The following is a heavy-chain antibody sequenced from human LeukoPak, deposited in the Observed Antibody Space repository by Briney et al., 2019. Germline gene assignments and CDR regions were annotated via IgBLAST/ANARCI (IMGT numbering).Heavy chain of an antibody. J-gene: IGHJ4*02. V-gene: IGHV3-7*01. D-gene: IGHD3-22*01. CDR2: IKQDGSEK. CDR1: GFTFSSYW. Sequence: PGGSLRLSCAASGFTFSSYWMSWVRQAPGKGLEWVANIKQDGSEKYYVDSVKGRFTISRDNAKNSLYLQMNSLRAEDTAVYYCARDDAYYDSSGFDYWGQGILVTVSS. CDR3: ARDDAYYDSSGFDY.